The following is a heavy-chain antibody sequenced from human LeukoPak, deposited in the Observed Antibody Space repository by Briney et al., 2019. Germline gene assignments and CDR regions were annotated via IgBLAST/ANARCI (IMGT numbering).Heavy chain of an antibody. D-gene: IGHD1-26*01. CDR1: GFTFNSYG. V-gene: IGHV3-30*02. Sequence: GGSLRLACAASGFTFNSYGIHWVRQAPGKGLEWVAFIRYDGSSKYYVDSVKGRFTISRDNSKNTLYLQMNSLRAEDTAVYFCAKGSGWEASYYYYYMDVWGKGTTVTISS. CDR3: AKGSGWEASYYYYYMDV. J-gene: IGHJ6*03. CDR2: IRYDGSSK.